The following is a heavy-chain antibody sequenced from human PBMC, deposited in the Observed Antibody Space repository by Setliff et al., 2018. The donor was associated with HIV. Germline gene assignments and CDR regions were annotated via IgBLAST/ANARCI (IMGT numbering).Heavy chain of an antibody. CDR1: GASISSGNYY. J-gene: IGHJ5*02. V-gene: IGHV4-61*02. Sequence: SETLSLTCTVSGASISSGNYYRSWIRQPAGKGLEWIGRIYTSGSTYYNPSLKSRVTISVDMSKNQFSLRLTSVTAADTAMYYCARHDFWSGYHNWFDPWGQGTLVTVSS. CDR3: ARHDFWSGYHNWFDP. D-gene: IGHD3-3*01. CDR2: IYTSGST.